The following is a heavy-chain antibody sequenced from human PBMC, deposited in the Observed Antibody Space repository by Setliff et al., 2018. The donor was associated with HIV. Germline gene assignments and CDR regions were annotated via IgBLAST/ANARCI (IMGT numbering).Heavy chain of an antibody. CDR1: GYTFTNYG. CDR2: ISSYNGNT. J-gene: IGHJ4*02. CDR3: ARVLDFWSGYYGYYFDY. D-gene: IGHD3-3*01. Sequence: GAPVKVSCKASGYTFTNYGISWVRQAPGQGLEWMGWISSYNGNTNYAQKLQGRVTMTTDTSTSTAYMELRSLRSDDTAVYYCARVLDFWSGYYGYYFDYWGQGTLVTVSS. V-gene: IGHV1-18*01.